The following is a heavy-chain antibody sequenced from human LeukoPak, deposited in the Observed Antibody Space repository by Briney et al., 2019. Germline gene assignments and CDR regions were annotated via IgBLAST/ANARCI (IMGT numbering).Heavy chain of an antibody. CDR2: ISAYNGNT. D-gene: IGHD3-10*01. CDR1: GYTFTSYG. Sequence: ASVKVSCKASGYTFTSYGISWVRQAPGQGLEWMGWISAYNGNTNYAQKLQGRVTMTTDTSTSTAYMELRSLRSDDTAVYYCARESSEELWSGELLPFDPWGQGTLVTVSS. CDR3: ARESSEELWSGELLPFDP. V-gene: IGHV1-18*01. J-gene: IGHJ5*02.